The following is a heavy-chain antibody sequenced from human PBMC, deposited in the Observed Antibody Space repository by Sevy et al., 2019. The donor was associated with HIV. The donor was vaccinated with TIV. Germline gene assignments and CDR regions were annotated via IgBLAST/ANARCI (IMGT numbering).Heavy chain of an antibody. J-gene: IGHJ6*02. CDR2: IYTSGRT. D-gene: IGHD1-26*01. CDR1: GDSISSGNHW. CDR3: ARDGIRRDYYHGMDV. V-gene: IGHV4-61*02. Sequence: SETLSLTCTVSGDSISSGNHWWSWIRQPAGKGLEWIGRIYTSGRTIYNPVLRSRVTMSVDTSTNQFFLNLNFVTAAATAVYYCARDGIRRDYYHGMDVWGQGTTVTVSS.